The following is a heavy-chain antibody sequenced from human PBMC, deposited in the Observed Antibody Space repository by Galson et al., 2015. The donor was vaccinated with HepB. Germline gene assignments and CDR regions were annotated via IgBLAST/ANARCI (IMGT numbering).Heavy chain of an antibody. V-gene: IGHV5-51*01. CDR3: ARADWTMVDPYYFDY. J-gene: IGHJ4*02. CDR2: IFPDDSDT. D-gene: IGHD4/OR15-4a*01. CDR1: GYWFSRYW. Sequence: QSGAEVKKPGESLKISCKGSGYWFSRYWIGWVRQMPGKGLDWMGIIFPDDSDTRYSPSIQGRVTISTDKSINTAYLQWRSLEASDTAVYYCARADWTMVDPYYFDYWGQGTLVTVSS.